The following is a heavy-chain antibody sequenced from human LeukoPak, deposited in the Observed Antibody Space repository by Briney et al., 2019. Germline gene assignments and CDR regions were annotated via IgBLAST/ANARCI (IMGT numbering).Heavy chain of an antibody. CDR1: GYTFTSYG. Sequence: ASAKVSCKASGYTFTSYGISWVRQAPGQGLEWMGWISAYNGNTNYAQKLQGRVTMTTDTSTSTAYMELRSLRSDDTAVYYCARDRLAYCGGDCYANWFDPWGQGTLVTVSP. J-gene: IGHJ5*02. V-gene: IGHV1-18*01. D-gene: IGHD2-21*02. CDR3: ARDRLAYCGGDCYANWFDP. CDR2: ISAYNGNT.